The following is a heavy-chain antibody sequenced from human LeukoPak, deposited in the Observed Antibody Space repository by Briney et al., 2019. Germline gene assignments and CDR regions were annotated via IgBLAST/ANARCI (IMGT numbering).Heavy chain of an antibody. CDR3: AKEAPNGYAFDI. V-gene: IGHV4-39*07. CDR1: GGSLSSSSYY. D-gene: IGHD5-24*01. Sequence: SETLSLTCTVSGGSLSSSSYYWGWIRQPPGKGLEWIGNIYYSGSTYYNPSLTSRVTISVDPSKKQFSLKLSSVTAADTAVYYCAKEAPNGYAFDIWGQGTMVTVS. CDR2: IYYSGST. J-gene: IGHJ3*02.